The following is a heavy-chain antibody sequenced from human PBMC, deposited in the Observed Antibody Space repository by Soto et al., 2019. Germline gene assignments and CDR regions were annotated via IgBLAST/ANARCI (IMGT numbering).Heavy chain of an antibody. CDR3: ARRPSLVRGVIDY. D-gene: IGHD3-10*01. V-gene: IGHV4-39*01. Sequence: SETLSLTCTVSGGSISSSSYYWGWIRQPPGKGLEWIRSIYYSGSTYYNPSLKSRVTISVDTSKNQFSLKLSSVTAADTAVYYCARRPSLVRGVIDYWGQGTLVTVSS. CDR1: GGSISSSSYY. CDR2: IYYSGST. J-gene: IGHJ4*02.